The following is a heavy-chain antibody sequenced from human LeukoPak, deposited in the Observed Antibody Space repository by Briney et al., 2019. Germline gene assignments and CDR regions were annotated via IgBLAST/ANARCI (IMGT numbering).Heavy chain of an antibody. D-gene: IGHD6-19*01. CDR2: ISGDGGST. J-gene: IGHJ4*02. CDR1: GFMFHDYA. Sequence: GGSLRLSCAAPGFMFHDYAIHWVRQAPGKGLEWVSLISGDGGSTFYADSVKGRFTISRDNSKNSLYLRMNSLRSDDTALYYCARGSESSGWYDYWGQGTLVTVSS. CDR3: ARGSESSGWYDY. V-gene: IGHV3-43*02.